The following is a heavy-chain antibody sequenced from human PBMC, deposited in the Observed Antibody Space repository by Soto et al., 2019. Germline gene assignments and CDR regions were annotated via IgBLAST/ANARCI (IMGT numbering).Heavy chain of an antibody. Sequence: SETLSLTCAVYGGSFSGYYWSWIRQPPGKGLEWIGEINHSGSTNYNPSLKSRVTISVDTSKNQFSLKLSSVTAADTAVYYCARGRGYSGYIDYWGQGTLVTVS. CDR2: INHSGST. CDR1: GGSFSGYY. V-gene: IGHV4-34*01. D-gene: IGHD5-12*01. J-gene: IGHJ4*02. CDR3: ARGRGYSGYIDY.